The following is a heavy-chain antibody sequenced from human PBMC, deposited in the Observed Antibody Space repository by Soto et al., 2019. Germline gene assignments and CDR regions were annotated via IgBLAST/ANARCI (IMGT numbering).Heavy chain of an antibody. CDR2: ISYDGSNK. CDR1: GFTFSNFG. Sequence: GGSLRLSCAASGFTFSNFGMHWVLQAPGKGLEWVAVISYDGSNKYYADSVKGRFTISRDNSKNTLYLQMNSLRAEDTAVYYCAKEAVDTAMVAYYGMDVWGQGTTVTVSS. D-gene: IGHD5-18*01. V-gene: IGHV3-30*18. J-gene: IGHJ6*02. CDR3: AKEAVDTAMVAYYGMDV.